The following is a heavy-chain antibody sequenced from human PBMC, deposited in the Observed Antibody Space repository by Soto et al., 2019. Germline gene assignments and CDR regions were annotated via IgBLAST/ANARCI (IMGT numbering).Heavy chain of an antibody. CDR2: IKAKTDGGTT. CDR1: GFTFSNTW. J-gene: IGHJ2*01. D-gene: IGHD1-1*01. Sequence: EVQLVESGGGLVEPGGSLRLSCAASGFTFSNTWMNWVRQAPGKGLHWVGRIKAKTDGGTTDYAAPVKGRFTISRDDSKNTLYLQMNSLKTEDTAVYYCTTELAYWYFHLWGRGTLVTVSS. CDR3: TTELAYWYFHL. V-gene: IGHV3-15*07.